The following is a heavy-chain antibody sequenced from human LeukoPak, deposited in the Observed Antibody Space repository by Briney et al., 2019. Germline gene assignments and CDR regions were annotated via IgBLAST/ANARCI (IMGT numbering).Heavy chain of an antibody. D-gene: IGHD4-23*01. CDR1: GGSIGRYW. CDR3: ATHPTVKTRFDI. CDR2: IYYTGST. J-gene: IGHJ3*02. V-gene: IGHV4-59*01. Sequence: SETLSHTCSASGGSIGRYWWSWIRQPPGKGLEWIGYIYYTGSTNCNPSLKSRVTISLDMSKNRLSLKLSSVTAADTAVYYCATHPTVKTRFDIWGEGTMVTVSS.